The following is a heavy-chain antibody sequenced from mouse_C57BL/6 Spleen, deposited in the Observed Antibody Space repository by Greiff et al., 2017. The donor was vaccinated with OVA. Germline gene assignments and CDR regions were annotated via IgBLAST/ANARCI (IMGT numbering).Heavy chain of an antibody. V-gene: IGHV1-53*01. J-gene: IGHJ1*03. CDR2: INPSNGGT. Sequence: QVQLQQPGTELVKPGASVKLSCKASGYTFTSYWMHWVKQRPGQGLEWIGNINPSNGGTNYNEKFKSKATLTVDKSSSTAYMQLSSLTSEDAAVYECASITTVVRYWYFDVWGTGTTVTVSS. D-gene: IGHD1-1*01. CDR3: ASITTVVRYWYFDV. CDR1: GYTFTSYW.